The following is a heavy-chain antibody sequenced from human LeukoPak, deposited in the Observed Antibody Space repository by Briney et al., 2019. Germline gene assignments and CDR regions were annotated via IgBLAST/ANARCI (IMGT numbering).Heavy chain of an antibody. CDR3: ARDQSYCSSTSCYFNWFDP. Sequence: SETLSLTCTVSGGSISSYYWSWIRQPPGKGLEWIGYIYYSGSGSTNYNPSLKSRVTISVDTSKNQFSLKLSSVTAADTAVYYCARDQSYCSSTSCYFNWFDPWGQGTLVTVSS. CDR2: IYYSGSGST. V-gene: IGHV4-59*12. J-gene: IGHJ5*02. CDR1: GGSISSYY. D-gene: IGHD2-2*01.